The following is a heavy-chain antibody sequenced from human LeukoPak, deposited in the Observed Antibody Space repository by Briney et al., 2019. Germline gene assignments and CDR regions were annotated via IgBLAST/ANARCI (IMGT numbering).Heavy chain of an antibody. CDR2: IKQDGSEK. J-gene: IGHJ4*02. CDR1: GFTFSTYW. V-gene: IGHV3-7*03. Sequence: GGSLRLSCAASGFTFSTYWMTWVRQAPGKGLEWVASIKQDGSEKLYVDSVRGRFTTSRDNAKNSVYLQMNSLRAEDTAVYYCARDPGRSGYDIFDYWGQGTLVTVSS. CDR3: ARDPGRSGYDIFDY. D-gene: IGHD5-12*01.